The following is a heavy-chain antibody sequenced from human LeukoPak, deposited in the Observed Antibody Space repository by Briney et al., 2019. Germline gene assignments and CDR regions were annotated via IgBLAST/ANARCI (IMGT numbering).Heavy chain of an antibody. D-gene: IGHD3-22*01. Sequence: ASVKVSCKASGYTFTSYGIGWVRQAPGQGLEWMGWMSAYKGNTNYAQKLQGRVTMTTDTSTSTAYMELSSLRSEDTAVYYCARDKVFSGYYYDSSGYGMDVWGQGTTVTVSS. CDR3: ARDKVFSGYYYDSSGYGMDV. J-gene: IGHJ6*02. V-gene: IGHV1-18*01. CDR2: MSAYKGNT. CDR1: GYTFTSYG.